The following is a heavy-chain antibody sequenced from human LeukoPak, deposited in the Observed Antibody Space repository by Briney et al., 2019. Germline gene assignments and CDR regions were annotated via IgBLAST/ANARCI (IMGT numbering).Heavy chain of an antibody. CDR3: ARDLWVYSAYDWAPFDS. J-gene: IGHJ4*02. CDR1: GFTFSSYS. CDR2: ISSSSSYI. D-gene: IGHD5-12*01. V-gene: IGHV3-21*01. Sequence: PGGSLRLSCAASGFTFSSYSMNWVRQAPGKGLEWVSSISSSSSYIYYADSVKGRFTISRDNSKNSLYLQLSSLRAEDTALYYCARDLWVYSAYDWAPFDSWGQGTLVTVSS.